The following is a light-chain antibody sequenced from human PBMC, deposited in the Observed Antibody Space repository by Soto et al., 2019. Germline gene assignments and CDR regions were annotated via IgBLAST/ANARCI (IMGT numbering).Light chain of an antibody. Sequence: QSVLTQPRSVSGSPGQSVTISCTGTSSDVGGYRYVSWFQQHPGKAPKFMIFDVSKRPSGVPDRFSGSKSGNTASLTVSGLQAADEADYFCKSYAGSNTYVFGSGTKVTVL. CDR2: DVS. CDR3: KSYAGSNTYV. V-gene: IGLV2-11*01. J-gene: IGLJ1*01. CDR1: SSDVGGYRY.